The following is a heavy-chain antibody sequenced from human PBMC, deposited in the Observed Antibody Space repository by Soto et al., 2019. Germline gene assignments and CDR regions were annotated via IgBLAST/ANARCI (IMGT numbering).Heavy chain of an antibody. J-gene: IGHJ4*02. Sequence: GGSLRLSCVASGFNFSRFSMHWVRQAPGKGLEWVAVVSTESSTTYYVDSVKGRLTISRANLKNTLYLQSNSLRLKDSSVSYCMRDGPNGPNDADYWGQGTLVTVSS. D-gene: IGHD1-1*01. V-gene: IGHV3-30*04. CDR1: GFNFSRFS. CDR3: MRDGPNGPNDADY. CDR2: VSTESSTT.